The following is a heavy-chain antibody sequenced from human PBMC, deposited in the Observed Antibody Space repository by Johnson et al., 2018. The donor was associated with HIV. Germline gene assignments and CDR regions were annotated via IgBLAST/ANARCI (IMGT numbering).Heavy chain of an antibody. CDR2: INWNGGST. Sequence: VQLVESGGGVVRPGGSLRLSCGVSGFTFDDYAMSWVRQTPGKGLEWVSGINWNGGSTDYADSVKGRFPISRDNAKNSLYLQRNSLRGEETAVYYCAREWIGHSSSWFGYAFDIWGQGTMVTVSS. CDR3: AREWIGHSSSWFGYAFDI. D-gene: IGHD6-13*01. J-gene: IGHJ3*02. V-gene: IGHV3-20*04. CDR1: GFTFDDYA.